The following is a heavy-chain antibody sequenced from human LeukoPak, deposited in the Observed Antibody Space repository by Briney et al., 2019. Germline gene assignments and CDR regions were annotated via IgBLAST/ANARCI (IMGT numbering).Heavy chain of an antibody. Sequence: PSETLSLTCAVSGDSIRTYSRSWIRQSPGKGLEWIANIIYTGSTTYYNPSLKRRATISIDTSKNQFSLRLTSVTAADTGVYYCATGSSSWHDDYLQQWGQGTLVTVSS. CDR2: IIYTGST. CDR3: ATGSSSWHDDYLQQ. CDR1: GDSIRTYS. D-gene: IGHD6-13*01. V-gene: IGHV4-59*01. J-gene: IGHJ1*01.